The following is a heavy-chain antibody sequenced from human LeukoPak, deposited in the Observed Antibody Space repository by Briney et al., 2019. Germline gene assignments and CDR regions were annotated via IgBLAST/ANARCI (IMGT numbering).Heavy chain of an antibody. D-gene: IGHD3-10*01. J-gene: IGHJ5*02. CDR1: GGSISSSSYY. CDR2: IYYSGST. CDR3: ARRETITMVRGVIIMGNWFDP. V-gene: IGHV4-39*01. Sequence: TSETLSLTCTVSGGSISSSSYYWGWIRQPPGKGLEWIGSIYYSGSTYYNPSLKSRVTISVDTSKNQFSLKLSSVTAADTAVYYCARRETITMVRGVIIMGNWFDPWGQGTLVTVSS.